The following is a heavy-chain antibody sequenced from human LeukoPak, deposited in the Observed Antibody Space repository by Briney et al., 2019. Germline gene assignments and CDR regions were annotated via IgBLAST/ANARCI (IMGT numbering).Heavy chain of an antibody. D-gene: IGHD3-22*01. J-gene: IGHJ4*02. V-gene: IGHV1-18*01. Sequence: ASVKVSCKASGYTFTSYGISWVRQAPGQGLEWMGWISAYNGNTNYAQKLQGRVTMTTDTPTSTAYMELRSLRSDDTAVYYCARAYTRITMIVVVIGPLDYWGQGTLVTVSS. CDR3: ARAYTRITMIVVVIGPLDY. CDR1: GYTFTSYG. CDR2: ISAYNGNT.